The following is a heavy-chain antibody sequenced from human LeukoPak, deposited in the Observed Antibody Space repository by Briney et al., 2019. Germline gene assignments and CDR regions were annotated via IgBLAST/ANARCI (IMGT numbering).Heavy chain of an antibody. CDR1: GGSFSGYY. CDR2: INHSGST. D-gene: IGHD6-19*01. Sequence: PSETLSLTCAVYGGSFSGYYWSWIRQPPGKGLEWIGEINHSGSTNYNPSLKSRVTISVDTSKNQFSLKLSSVTAADTAVYYCATRSGWGLYSDYWGQGTLVTVSS. CDR3: ATRSGWGLYSDY. J-gene: IGHJ4*02. V-gene: IGHV4-34*01.